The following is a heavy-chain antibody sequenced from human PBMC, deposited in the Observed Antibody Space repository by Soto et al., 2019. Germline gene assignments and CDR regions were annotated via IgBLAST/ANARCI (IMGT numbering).Heavy chain of an antibody. Sequence: PGGSLRLSCSASGLGFTTYSMSWVRQPPGKGLEWVSGITGNGHNTYYAESVKGRFTISRDNSKNTLYLQMDSLRAEDTAEYYCASHQGISKYYFDYWGQGTLVTVSS. V-gene: IGHV3-23*01. CDR2: ITGNGHNT. J-gene: IGHJ4*02. D-gene: IGHD6-6*01. CDR3: ASHQGISKYYFDY. CDR1: GLGFTTYS.